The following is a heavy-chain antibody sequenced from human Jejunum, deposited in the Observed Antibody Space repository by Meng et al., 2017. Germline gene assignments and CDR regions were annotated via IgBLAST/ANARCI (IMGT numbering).Heavy chain of an antibody. D-gene: IGHD7-27*01. V-gene: IGHV3-23*01. CDR2: ISYLDAST. Sequence: GESLKISCVGSGFTLSSYSMSWVRQAPGKGLEWVSAISYLDASTFYADSVKGRFTISRDSSMNTLHLQMNSLGAEDTAVYYCAKDIHWGTSDYWGQGTLVTVSS. CDR3: AKDIHWGTSDY. J-gene: IGHJ4*02. CDR1: GFTLSSYS.